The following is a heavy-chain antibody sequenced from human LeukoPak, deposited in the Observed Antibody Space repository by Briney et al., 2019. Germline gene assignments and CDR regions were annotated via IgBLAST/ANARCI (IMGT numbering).Heavy chain of an antibody. CDR1: GFTFSSYS. J-gene: IGHJ5*02. V-gene: IGHV3-48*04. CDR3: AREGGDYGDYGGWFDP. D-gene: IGHD4-17*01. CDR2: ISSSSSTI. Sequence: GGSLRLSCAASGFTFSSYSMNWVRQAPGKGLEWVSYISSSSSTIYYADSVKGRFTISRDNAKNSLYLQMNSLRAEDTAVYYCAREGGDYGDYGGWFDPWGQGTLVTVSS.